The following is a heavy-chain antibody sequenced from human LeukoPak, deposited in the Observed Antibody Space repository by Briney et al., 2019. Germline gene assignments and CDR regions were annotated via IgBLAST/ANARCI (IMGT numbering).Heavy chain of an antibody. V-gene: IGHV4-59*13. Sequence: PSETLSLTCAVCGGSISRYYWSGIPQPPGKGLEWLGYISYSGSTNYSPSLKSRVTISVDTSKKQFTLKLSSMTAADTAVYYCARDADTSAHNDCWGQGTLVTVSS. CDR1: GGSISRYY. CDR3: ARDADTSAHNDC. CDR2: ISYSGST. D-gene: IGHD2-2*01. J-gene: IGHJ4*02.